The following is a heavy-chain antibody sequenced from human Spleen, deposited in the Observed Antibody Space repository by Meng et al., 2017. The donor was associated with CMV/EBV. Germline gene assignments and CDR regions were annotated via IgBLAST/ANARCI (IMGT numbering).Heavy chain of an antibody. D-gene: IGHD2-2*01. CDR2: IYYSGST. Sequence: SGGAIRSSCYSWGWIRQPPGKGLEWIGSIYYSGSTYYNPSLKSRVTISVDTSKNQFSLKLSSVTAADTAVYYCANIVVVPAAVPPSGWGQGTLVTVSS. CDR3: ANIVVVPAAVPPSG. CDR1: GGAIRSSCYS. J-gene: IGHJ4*02. V-gene: IGHV4-39*01.